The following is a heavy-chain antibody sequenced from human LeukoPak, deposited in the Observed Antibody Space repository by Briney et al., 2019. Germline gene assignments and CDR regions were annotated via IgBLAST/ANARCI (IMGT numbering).Heavy chain of an antibody. Sequence: GESLKISCKTSGYTFTNYWIAWVRQLPGIGLEWMGIIYPGESDIRYSPSFQGQVTFSADKSISTAYLQWSSLEASDTATYYCAKTGYSGYGIDYWGQGTLVTVSS. CDR3: AKTGYSGYGIDY. CDR2: IYPGESDI. J-gene: IGHJ4*02. D-gene: IGHD5-12*01. V-gene: IGHV5-51*01. CDR1: GYTFTNYW.